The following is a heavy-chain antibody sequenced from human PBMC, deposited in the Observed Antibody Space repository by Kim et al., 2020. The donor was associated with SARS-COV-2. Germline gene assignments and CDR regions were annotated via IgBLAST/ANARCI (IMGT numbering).Heavy chain of an antibody. Sequence: SETLSLTCAVYGGSFSGYYWSWIRQPPGKGLEWIGEINHSGSTNYNPSLKSRVTISVDTSKNQFSLKLSSVTAADTAVYYCALEMATTRDAFDIWGQGTMVTVSS. CDR2: INHSGST. CDR1: GGSFSGYY. V-gene: IGHV4-34*01. J-gene: IGHJ3*02. CDR3: ALEMATTRDAFDI. D-gene: IGHD5-12*01.